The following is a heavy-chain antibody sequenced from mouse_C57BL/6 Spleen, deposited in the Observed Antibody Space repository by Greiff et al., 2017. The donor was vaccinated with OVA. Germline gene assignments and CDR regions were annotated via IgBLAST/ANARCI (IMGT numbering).Heavy chain of an antibody. CDR2: IRNKANGYTT. CDR3: ARSLYDYDAMDY. D-gene: IGHD2-4*01. J-gene: IGHJ4*01. Sequence: VQLKESGGGLVQPGGSLSLSCAASGFTFTDYYMSWVRQPPGKALEWLGFIRNKANGYTTEYSASVKGRFTISRDNSQSILYLQMNALRAEDSATYYCARSLYDYDAMDYWGQGTSVTVSS. CDR1: GFTFTDYY. V-gene: IGHV7-3*01.